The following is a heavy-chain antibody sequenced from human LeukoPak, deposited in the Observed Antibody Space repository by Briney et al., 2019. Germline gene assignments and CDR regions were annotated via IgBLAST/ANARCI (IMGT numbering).Heavy chain of an antibody. J-gene: IGHJ3*02. CDR3: ATPATVTNRNMAFGI. CDR1: GYTLTELS. V-gene: IGHV1-24*01. D-gene: IGHD4-17*01. Sequence: ASVKVSCKVSGYTLTELSMHWVRQAPGKGLEWMGGFDPEDGNTIYAQKFQGRVTMPEDTFTDTAYMELSSLRSEDTAVYYCATPATVTNRNMAFGIWGQGTMVTVSS. CDR2: FDPEDGNT.